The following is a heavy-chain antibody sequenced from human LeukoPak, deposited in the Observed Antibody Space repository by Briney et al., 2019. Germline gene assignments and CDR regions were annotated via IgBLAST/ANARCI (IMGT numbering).Heavy chain of an antibody. CDR3: ARGEFTVMVIPEGGSFDY. Sequence: SQTLSLTCTVSGGSISSGSYYWSWIRQPAGKGLEWIGRIYTSGSTNYNPSLKSRVTISVDTSKNQFSLKLSSVTAADTAVYYCARGEFTVMVIPEGGSFDYWGQGTLVTVSS. D-gene: IGHD3-16*01. CDR1: GGSISSGSYY. CDR2: IYTSGST. V-gene: IGHV4-61*02. J-gene: IGHJ4*02.